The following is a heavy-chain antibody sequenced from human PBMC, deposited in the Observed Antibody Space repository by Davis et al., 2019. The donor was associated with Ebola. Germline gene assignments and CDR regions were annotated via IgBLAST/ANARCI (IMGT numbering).Heavy chain of an antibody. J-gene: IGHJ6*02. Sequence: GGSLRLSCAASGFTFSSYGMHWVRQAPGKGLEWVAVISYDGSNKYYADSVKGRFTISRDNAKNSLYLQMNSLRAEDTAVYYCTDYYYYGMDVWGQGTTVTVSS. CDR1: GFTFSSYG. V-gene: IGHV3-30*03. CDR2: ISYDGSNK. CDR3: TDYYYYGMDV.